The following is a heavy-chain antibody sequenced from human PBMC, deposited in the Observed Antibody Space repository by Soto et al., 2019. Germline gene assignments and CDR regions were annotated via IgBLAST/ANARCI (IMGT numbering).Heavy chain of an antibody. J-gene: IGHJ4*02. V-gene: IGHV4-39*01. Sequence: QLQLQESGPGLVKPSETLSLTCTVSGGSISSSSYYWGWIRQPPGKGLEWIGSIYYSGSTYYNPSLKSRVTISVDTSKNQFSLKLSSVTAADTAVYYCARQIRARYSSGFFDYWGQRTLVTVSS. CDR1: GGSISSSSYY. CDR2: IYYSGST. CDR3: ARQIRARYSSGFFDY. D-gene: IGHD6-19*01.